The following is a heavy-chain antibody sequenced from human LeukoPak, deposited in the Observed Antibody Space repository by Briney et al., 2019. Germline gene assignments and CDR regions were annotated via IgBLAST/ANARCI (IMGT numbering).Heavy chain of an antibody. CDR1: GGSFSGYY. CDR2: INHSGST. V-gene: IGHV4-34*01. J-gene: IGHJ4*02. CDR3: ARGIDYGGNSQEFDY. Sequence: SETLSLTCAVYGGSFSGYYWSWIRQPPGKGVEWIGEINHSGSTSYNPSLKSRVTISVDTSKNQFSLKLSPVTAADTAVYYCARGIDYGGNSQEFDYWGQGTLVTVSS. D-gene: IGHD4-17*01.